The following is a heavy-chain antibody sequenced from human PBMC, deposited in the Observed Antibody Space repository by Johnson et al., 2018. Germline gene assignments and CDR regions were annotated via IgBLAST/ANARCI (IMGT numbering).Heavy chain of an antibody. CDR2: IKSQTDGGTT. J-gene: IGHJ1*01. CDR1: GFTFNIAS. CDR3: STDGAH. Sequence: VQLQESGGGLVQPGGSLRLPCAASGFTFNIASMSWVRQSPGKGLVWVGRIKSQTDGGTTDYTALVKGRCTISRGDSKNTLYLQMNSLKTEDIAVYYCSTDGAHGGQGTLVTVSS. V-gene: IGHV3-15*01. D-gene: IGHD3-10*01.